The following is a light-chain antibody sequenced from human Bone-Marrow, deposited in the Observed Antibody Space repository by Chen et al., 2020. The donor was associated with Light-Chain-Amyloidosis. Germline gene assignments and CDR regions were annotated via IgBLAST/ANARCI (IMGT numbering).Light chain of an antibody. CDR1: SRDIGSYNY. CDR2: EVN. CDR3: SSYSRGTILYV. V-gene: IGLV2-14*01. J-gene: IGLJ1*01. Sequence: QSALTPPASVSGSPGQSITLSCTGTSRDIGSYNYVSWYQQFPGKAPNLILYEVNQRPSGISHRLSGSKSDNTTSLTISGLQAEDEAVYYCSSYSRGTILYVFGTGTTVTVL.